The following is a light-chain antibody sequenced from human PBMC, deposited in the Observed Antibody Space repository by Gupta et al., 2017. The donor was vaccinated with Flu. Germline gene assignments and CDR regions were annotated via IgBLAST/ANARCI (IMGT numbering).Light chain of an antibody. CDR1: SSDVGGYNY. CDR2: EVS. V-gene: IGLV2-14*01. Sequence: QSALTQPASVSGSPGQSITISCTGTSSDVGGYNYVSWYQQHPGKAPKRMMYEVSNRPSGVSNRFSGSKSGNTASLTISGLQAEDEAEYYCSSYISSSTSWVCGGGTKLTVL. J-gene: IGLJ3*02. CDR3: SSYISSSTSWV.